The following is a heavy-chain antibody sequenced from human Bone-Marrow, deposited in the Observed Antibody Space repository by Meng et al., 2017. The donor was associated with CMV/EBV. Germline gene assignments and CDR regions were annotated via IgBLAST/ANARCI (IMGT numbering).Heavy chain of an antibody. V-gene: IGHV1-46*01. J-gene: IGHJ3*02. Sequence: ASVKVSCKASGYTFTGYFIHWVRQAPGQGLEWMGIINPSGGSTSYAQKFQGRVTMTRDTSTSTVYMELSSLRSEDTAVYYCARAKLRSSPRLDAFDIWGQGTMVTVSS. CDR1: GYTFTGYF. CDR2: INPSGGST. D-gene: IGHD6-13*01. CDR3: ARAKLRSSPRLDAFDI.